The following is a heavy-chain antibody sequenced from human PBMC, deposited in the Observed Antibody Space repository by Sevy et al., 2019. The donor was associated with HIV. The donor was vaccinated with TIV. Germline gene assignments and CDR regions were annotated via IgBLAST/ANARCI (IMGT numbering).Heavy chain of an antibody. D-gene: IGHD2-2*01. CDR3: ARSPPVIVVPGAPSWFDP. V-gene: IGHV4-34*01. CDR1: DGSFSGYY. Sequence: SETLSLTCAVHDGSFSGYYWNWIRQLPGKGLEWIGEINESGITYYNPSLKSRVTISVDTSKKQFSLKLNSVTAVDSAVYFCARSPPVIVVPGAPSWFDPWGQGTLVTVSS. CDR2: INESGIT. J-gene: IGHJ5*02.